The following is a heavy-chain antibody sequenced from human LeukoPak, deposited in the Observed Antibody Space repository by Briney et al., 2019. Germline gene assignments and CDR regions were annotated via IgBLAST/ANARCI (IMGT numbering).Heavy chain of an antibody. CDR1: GYTFTSYA. J-gene: IGHJ3*02. D-gene: IGHD3-22*01. CDR3: ATLPPYDSSGYYSADAFDI. CDR2: INAGNGNT. V-gene: IGHV1-3*01. Sequence: ASVKVSCKASGYTFTSYAMHWVRQAPGQRLEWMGWINAGNGNTKYSQKFQGRVTITRDTSASTAYMELSSLRSEDTAVYYCATLPPYDSSGYYSADAFDIWGQGTMVTVSS.